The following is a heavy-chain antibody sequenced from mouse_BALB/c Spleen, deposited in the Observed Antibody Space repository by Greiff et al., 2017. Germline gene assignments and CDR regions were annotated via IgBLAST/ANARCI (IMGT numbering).Heavy chain of an antibody. V-gene: IGHV5-6*02. CDR3: ARLSYDGYLWFAY. CDR2: ISSGGSST. J-gene: IGHJ3*01. Sequence: EVMLVESGGDLVKPGGSLKLSCAASGFTFSSYGMSWVRQTPDKRLEWVATISSGGSSTYYPDRVKGRFTISRDNAKNTLYLQMSSLKSEDTSMYYGARLSYDGYLWFAYWGQGTLVTVSA. D-gene: IGHD2-3*01. CDR1: GFTFSSYG.